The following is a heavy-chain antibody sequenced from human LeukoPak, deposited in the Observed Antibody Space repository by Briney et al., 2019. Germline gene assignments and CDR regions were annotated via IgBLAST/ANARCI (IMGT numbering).Heavy chain of an antibody. CDR2: IYWNDDK. D-gene: IGHD1-26*01. CDR1: GGSISSSSYY. CDR3: AHSLIVGPTDC. V-gene: IGHV2-5*01. J-gene: IGHJ4*02. Sequence: TLSLTCTVSGGSISSSSYYWGWIRQPPGKALEWLALIYWNDDKRYSPSLKSRLTITKDTSKNQVVLTMTNMDPVDTATYYCAHSLIVGPTDCWGQGTLVTVSS.